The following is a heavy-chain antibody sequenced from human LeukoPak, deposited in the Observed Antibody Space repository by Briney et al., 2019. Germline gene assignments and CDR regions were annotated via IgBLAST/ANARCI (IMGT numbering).Heavy chain of an antibody. J-gene: IGHJ4*02. CDR2: IRYDGSNK. V-gene: IGHV3-30*02. CDR3: AKDRVGATYYFDY. D-gene: IGHD1-26*01. CDR1: GFRFSSYG. Sequence: GSLSLSCAASGFRFSSYGMHWGRQAPGKGLEGVAFIRYDGSNKYYADSVKGRFTISRDNSKNTLYLQMNSLRAEDTAVYYCAKDRVGATYYFDYWGQGTLVTVSS.